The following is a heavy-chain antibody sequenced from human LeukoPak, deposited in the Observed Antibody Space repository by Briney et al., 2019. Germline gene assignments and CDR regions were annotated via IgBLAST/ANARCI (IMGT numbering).Heavy chain of an antibody. V-gene: IGHV3-30*18. CDR2: ISYDGSNK. CDR3: AKELYYYNSSGYSENYFDY. Sequence: GGSLRLSCAASGFTFSSYSMNWVRQAPGKGLEWVAVISYDGSNKYYADSVKGRFTISRDNSKSTLYLQMNSLRAEDTAVYYCAKELYYYNSSGYSENYFDYWGQGTLVTVSS. D-gene: IGHD3-22*01. J-gene: IGHJ4*02. CDR1: GFTFSSYS.